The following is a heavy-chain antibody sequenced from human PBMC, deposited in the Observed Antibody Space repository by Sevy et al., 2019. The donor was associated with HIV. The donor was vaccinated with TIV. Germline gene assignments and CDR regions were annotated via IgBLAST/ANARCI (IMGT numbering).Heavy chain of an antibody. CDR1: GFTFSSYW. J-gene: IGHJ3*02. Sequence: GGSLRLSCAASGFTFSSYWMSWVRQAPGKGLEWVANIKQDGSEKYYVDSVKGRFTISRDNAKNSLYLQMNSLRAEDTAVYYCARDWGYCSSTSCYTDDDAFDIWGQWTMVTVSS. CDR2: IKQDGSEK. D-gene: IGHD2-2*02. CDR3: ARDWGYCSSTSCYTDDDAFDI. V-gene: IGHV3-7*01.